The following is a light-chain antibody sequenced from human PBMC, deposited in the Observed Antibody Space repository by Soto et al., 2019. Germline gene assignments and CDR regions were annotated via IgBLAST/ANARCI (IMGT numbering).Light chain of an antibody. CDR3: AAWDDSLSGVV. V-gene: IGLV1-47*01. CDR1: TSNIGSHY. J-gene: IGLJ2*01. Sequence: QAVVTQPPSASGTPGQRVTISCSGSTSNIGSHYVYWYHHLPGTAPKLLIYRNNQRPSGVPDRFSGSKSGTSASLAISGLRSEDEADYYCAAWDDSLSGVVFGGGTKVTVL. CDR2: RNN.